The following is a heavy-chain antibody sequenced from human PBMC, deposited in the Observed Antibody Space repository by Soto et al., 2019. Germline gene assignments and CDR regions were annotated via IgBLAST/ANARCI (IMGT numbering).Heavy chain of an antibody. CDR2: IYWDDDN. V-gene: IGHV2-5*02. Sequence: QITLKESGPTLVKPTQTLTLTCTFSGFSLSTSGVGVGWIRQPPGKALEWLALIYWDDDNRYSPSLRSRLTIIKDTSKNQVVLTMTNMDPVDTATYYCIQSRCGGDCLQSYASHYYYGMDVWGQGTTVTVSS. D-gene: IGHD2-21*02. CDR1: GFSLSTSGVG. J-gene: IGHJ6*02. CDR3: IQSRCGGDCLQSYASHYYYGMDV.